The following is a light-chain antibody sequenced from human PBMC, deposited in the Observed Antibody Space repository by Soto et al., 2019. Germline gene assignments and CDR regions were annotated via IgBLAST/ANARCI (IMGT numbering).Light chain of an antibody. Sequence: EIVFTQSPATLSLSPGGRATLSCRASRSVSSYLVWYQQRPGQAPRLLIHDASHRAAGIPARFSGSGFGTDFTLTISSLEPEDAAVYYCQQRSNWPPITFGQGTRLEIK. CDR3: QQRSNWPPIT. CDR1: RSVSSY. J-gene: IGKJ5*01. V-gene: IGKV3-11*01. CDR2: DAS.